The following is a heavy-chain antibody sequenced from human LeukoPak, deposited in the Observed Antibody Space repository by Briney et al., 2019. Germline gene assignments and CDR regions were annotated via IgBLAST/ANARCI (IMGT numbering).Heavy chain of an antibody. CDR1: GFTVSSNY. J-gene: IGHJ4*02. Sequence: GGSLRLSCAASGFTVSSNYMSWVRQAPGKGLEWVSVIYSGGSTYYADSVKGRFTISRDDSKNTLYLQMNSLRAEDTAVYYCASSGGRDRSIAAAGTLDYWGQGTLVTVSS. V-gene: IGHV3-53*01. CDR2: IYSGGST. CDR3: ASSGGRDRSIAAAGTLDY. D-gene: IGHD6-13*01.